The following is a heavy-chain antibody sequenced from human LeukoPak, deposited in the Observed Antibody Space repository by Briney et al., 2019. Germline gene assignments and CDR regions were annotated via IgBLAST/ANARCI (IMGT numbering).Heavy chain of an antibody. V-gene: IGHV3-20*04. J-gene: IGHJ4*02. CDR3: ARGGGYDSSGYYYMDFDY. Sequence: GGSLRLSCAASGFTFDDYGMSWVRQTPGKGLEWVSGINWNGGSTGYAESVKGRFTISRDNAKNSLYLQMNSLRAEDTALYYCARGGGYDSSGYYYMDFDYWGQGTLVTVSS. CDR2: INWNGGST. D-gene: IGHD3-22*01. CDR1: GFTFDDYG.